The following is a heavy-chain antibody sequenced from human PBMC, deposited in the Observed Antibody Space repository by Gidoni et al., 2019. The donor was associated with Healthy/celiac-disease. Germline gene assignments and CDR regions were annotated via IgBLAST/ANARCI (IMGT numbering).Heavy chain of an antibody. J-gene: IGHJ5*02. Sequence: EVQLVAAGGGLVQPGRSLRPSCTPSGFTFVDYAISWFRQAPGKGLAWVGFSRSKAYGGTTEYAASVKGRFTIARDDSKSIAYLQMNSLKTEDTAVYYCTRELLDGLLFRGNWFDPWGQGTLVTVSS. CDR2: SRSKAYGGTT. CDR3: TRELLDGLLFRGNWFDP. D-gene: IGHD2-21*02. V-gene: IGHV3-49*03. CDR1: GFTFVDYA.